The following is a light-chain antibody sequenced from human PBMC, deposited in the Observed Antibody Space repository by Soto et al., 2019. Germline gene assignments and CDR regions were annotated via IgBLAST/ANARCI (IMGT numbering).Light chain of an antibody. CDR3: CSFAGSNSWG. V-gene: IGLV2-23*01. Sequence: QSALTQPASVSGSPGQSITISCTGSSSDVGTYDLVSWYQHHPGAAPKLMIYEATRRPSGISNRFSGSKSGNTASLTISGLQAEDEADYYCCSFAGSNSWGFGGGTKGTVL. CDR1: SSDVGTYDL. CDR2: EAT. J-gene: IGLJ3*02.